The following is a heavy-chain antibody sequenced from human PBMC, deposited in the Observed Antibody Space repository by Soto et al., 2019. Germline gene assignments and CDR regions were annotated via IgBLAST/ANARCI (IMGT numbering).Heavy chain of an antibody. D-gene: IGHD2-2*01. CDR2: ISSRNSFI. V-gene: IGHV3-21*01. J-gene: IGHJ6*01. Sequence: PGGSLRLSCAASGFTFNTYSMNWVRQAPGKGLEWVSFISSRNSFIYYADSVRGRFTISRDNAKNSVFLQMNSLRVEDTAVYYCARDPAGSTRPYYYGMDVW. CDR1: GFTFNTYS. CDR3: ARDPAGSTRPYYYGMDV.